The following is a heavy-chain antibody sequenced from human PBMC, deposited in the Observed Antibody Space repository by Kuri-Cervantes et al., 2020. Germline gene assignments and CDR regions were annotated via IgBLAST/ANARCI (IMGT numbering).Heavy chain of an antibody. D-gene: IGHD6-19*01. CDR2: IGTAGDT. CDR1: GFTFSSYD. Sequence: GESLKISCAASGFTFSSYDMHWARQATGKGLEWVSAIGTAGDTYYPGSVKGRFTISRENAKNSLYLQMNSLRAGDTAVYYCARAYSSGWYKAYYFDYWGQGTLVTVSS. CDR3: ARAYSSGWYKAYYFDY. J-gene: IGHJ4*02. V-gene: IGHV3-13*01.